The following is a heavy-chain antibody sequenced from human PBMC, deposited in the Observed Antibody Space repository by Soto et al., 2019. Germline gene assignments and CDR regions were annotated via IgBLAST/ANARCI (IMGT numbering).Heavy chain of an antibody. D-gene: IGHD2-2*01. Sequence: SETLSLTCSVSGASISSRDYYWGWIRQTPGKGLEWIGNIDYNGATYYNPSLKSRVTVSKDTSKNQFSLKVASVTAADTAIYYCGRVMIGTSRHTDSDYWGQGTQVTVSS. CDR1: GASISSRDYY. CDR2: IDYNGAT. CDR3: GRVMIGTSRHTDSDY. V-gene: IGHV4-39*01. J-gene: IGHJ4*02.